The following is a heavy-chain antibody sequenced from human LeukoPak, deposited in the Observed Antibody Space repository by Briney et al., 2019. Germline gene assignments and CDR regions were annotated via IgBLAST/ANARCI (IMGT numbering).Heavy chain of an antibody. Sequence: GGSLRLSCAASGFTVSSTYMSWVRQAPGKGLEWVSVFYSGDTTYYANSVKGRFTISRDNSKNTLYLQMNSLRAEDTAVYYCAKDPPLPSYYFDYWGQGTLVTVSS. D-gene: IGHD2-2*01. CDR1: GFTVSSTY. J-gene: IGHJ4*02. CDR3: AKDPPLPSYYFDY. CDR2: FYSGDTT. V-gene: IGHV3-66*02.